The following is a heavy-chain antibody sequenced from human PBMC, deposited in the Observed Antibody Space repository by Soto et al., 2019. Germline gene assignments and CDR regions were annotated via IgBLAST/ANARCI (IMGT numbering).Heavy chain of an antibody. Sequence: QVQLVQSGAEVKKPGASVKVSCKASGYTFTNYAISWVRQAPGQGLEWMGWISAYNGNTNYAQKLQGRVTMTTDTATSAASMELRSLRSADTAVYYCARAWFGDFVYYCDYWGQGTLVTVSS. J-gene: IGHJ4*02. D-gene: IGHD3-10*01. V-gene: IGHV1-18*01. CDR2: ISAYNGNT. CDR3: ARAWFGDFVYYCDY. CDR1: GYTFTNYA.